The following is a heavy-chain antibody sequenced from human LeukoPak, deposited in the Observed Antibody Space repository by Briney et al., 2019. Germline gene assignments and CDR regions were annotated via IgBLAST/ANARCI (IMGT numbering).Heavy chain of an antibody. Sequence: SVKVSCKAPGGTFSSYAISWVRQAPGQGLEWMGRIIPILGIANYAQKFQGRVTITANKSTSTAYIELSSLRSEDTAVYYCARLYYDSSGYYYASSGYYYYGMDVWGQGTTVTVSS. D-gene: IGHD3-22*01. CDR1: GGTFSSYA. V-gene: IGHV1-69*04. J-gene: IGHJ6*02. CDR2: IIPILGIA. CDR3: ARLYYDSSGYYYASSGYYYYGMDV.